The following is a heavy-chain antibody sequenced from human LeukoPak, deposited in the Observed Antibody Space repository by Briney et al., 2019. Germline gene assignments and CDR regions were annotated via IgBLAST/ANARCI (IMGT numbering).Heavy chain of an antibody. D-gene: IGHD1-7*01. V-gene: IGHV1-2*02. CDR2: INPNTGGT. CDR1: GYTFTGYY. J-gene: IGHJ4*02. Sequence: ASVKVSCKASGYTFTGYYVHWVRQAPGQGLEWMGWINPNTGGTNYAQKFQGRVTMTRDTSISTAYMDLSRLRSDDTAVYYCVQFELDYWGQGTLVTVSS. CDR3: VQFELDY.